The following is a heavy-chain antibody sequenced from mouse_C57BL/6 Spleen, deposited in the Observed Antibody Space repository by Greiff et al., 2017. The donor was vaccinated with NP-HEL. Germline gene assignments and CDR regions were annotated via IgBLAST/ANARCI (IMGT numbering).Heavy chain of an antibody. CDR3: ARWGNMGSDY. D-gene: IGHD1-1*02. CDR1: GYTFTSYW. J-gene: IGHJ2*01. CDR2: IDPSDSYT. Sequence: QVQLQQPGAELVQPGASVKLSCKASGYTFTSYWMQWVNQRPGQGLEWIGEIDPSDSYTNYNQKFKGKATLTVDTSASTAYMRLSSLTSEDSAVYYCARWGNMGSDYWGQGTTLTVAS. V-gene: IGHV1-50*01.